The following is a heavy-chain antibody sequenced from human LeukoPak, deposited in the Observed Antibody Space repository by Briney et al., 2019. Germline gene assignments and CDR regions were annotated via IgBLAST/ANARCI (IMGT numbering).Heavy chain of an antibody. CDR2: INHSGST. CDR3: ARGYYYDSSGYYWK. D-gene: IGHD3-22*01. V-gene: IGHV4-34*01. CDR1: GGSFSGYY. J-gene: IGHJ4*02. Sequence: SETLSLTCAVYGGSFSGYYWSWIRQPPGKGLEWIGEINHSGSTNYNPSLKSRVTISVDTSENQFSLKLSSVTAADTAVYYCARGYYYDSSGYYWKWGQGTLVTVSS.